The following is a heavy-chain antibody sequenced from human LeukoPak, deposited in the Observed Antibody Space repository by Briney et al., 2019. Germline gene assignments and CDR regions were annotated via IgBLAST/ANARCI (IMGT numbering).Heavy chain of an antibody. CDR2: ISYDGSNK. CDR1: GFTFSSYG. CDR3: AKGAHYYGSGSLDY. V-gene: IGHV3-30*18. J-gene: IGHJ4*02. Sequence: GGSLRLSCAASGFTFSSYGMHWVRQAPGKGLEWVAVISYDGSNKYYADSVKGRFTISRDNSKNTLYLQMNSLRAEDTAVYYCAKGAHYYGSGSLDYWGQGTLVTVSS. D-gene: IGHD3-10*01.